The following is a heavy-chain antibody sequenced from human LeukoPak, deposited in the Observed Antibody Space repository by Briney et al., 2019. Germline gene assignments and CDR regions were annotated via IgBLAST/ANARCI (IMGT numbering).Heavy chain of an antibody. D-gene: IGHD4-17*01. V-gene: IGHV1-18*04. CDR1: GYTFSGYY. J-gene: IGHJ4*02. CDR2: ISAYNGNT. CDR3: SREIYGRFDY. Sequence: GASVKVSCKASGYTFSGYYMHWVRQAPGQGLEWMGWISAYNGNTNYAQNFQGRVTMTTDTSTTTAYMELRSLTSDDTAVYYCSREIYGRFDYWGQGTLVTVSS.